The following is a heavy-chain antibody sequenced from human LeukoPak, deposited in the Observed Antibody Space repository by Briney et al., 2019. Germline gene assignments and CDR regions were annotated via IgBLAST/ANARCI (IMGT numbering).Heavy chain of an antibody. J-gene: IGHJ4*02. V-gene: IGHV1-46*01. CDR1: GYTFTSYY. CDR3: ASLTVGATLFDY. Sequence: ASVKVSCKASGYTFTSYYMHWVRQAPGQGREWMGIINPSGGSTSYAQKFQGRVTINRETYTSTVYMELSSLRSEDTAVYYCASLTVGATLFDYWGQGTLVTVSS. D-gene: IGHD1-26*01. CDR2: INPSGGST.